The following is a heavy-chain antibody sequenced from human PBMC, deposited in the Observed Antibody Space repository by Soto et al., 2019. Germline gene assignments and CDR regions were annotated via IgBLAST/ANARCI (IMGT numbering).Heavy chain of an antibody. CDR1: GRSITSYY. J-gene: IGHJ4*02. V-gene: IGHV4-59*01. Sequence: QVVLQESGPGLVKPSETLSLTCSVSGRSITSYYWSWVRQPPGKGLEWIGYIYDNGITSQNPSLKRRVTMSADTSQNKFSMKLKCVRGADTAVYYCARTYDSNGYENEFDYWGQGILVTVTS. CDR3: ARTYDSNGYENEFDY. CDR2: IYDNGIT. D-gene: IGHD3-22*01.